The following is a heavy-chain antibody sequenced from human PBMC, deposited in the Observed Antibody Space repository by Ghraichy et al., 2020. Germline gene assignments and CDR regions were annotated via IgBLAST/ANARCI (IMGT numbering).Heavy chain of an antibody. D-gene: IGHD2-2*01. CDR1: DFTFSSYG. Sequence: GESLNISCAASDFTFSSYGMHWVRQAPGKGLEWLALIWYDGSNKYYVDSVKGRFTISRDNSKNTLYLQMNSLRVEDTAVYYCARDRGPYCMSTNCNFGLWFDPWDQGTLVTVSS. J-gene: IGHJ5*02. CDR2: IWYDGSNK. CDR3: ARDRGPYCMSTNCNFGLWFDP. V-gene: IGHV3-33*01.